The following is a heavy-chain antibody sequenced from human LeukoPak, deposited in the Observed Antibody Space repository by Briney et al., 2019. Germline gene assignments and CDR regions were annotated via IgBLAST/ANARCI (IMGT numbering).Heavy chain of an antibody. CDR1: EYTFTTYF. CDR3: ARGRDGYNYPDF. J-gene: IGHJ4*02. Sequence: ASVKVSCKASEYTFTTYFIHWVRQAPGQGLEWLGLINPAGGNTIYAQNFQGRLTMTRDTSTSTVYMELSSLRSDDTAVYHCARGRDGYNYPDFWGQGTLVTVSS. V-gene: IGHV1-46*01. D-gene: IGHD5-24*01. CDR2: INPAGGNT.